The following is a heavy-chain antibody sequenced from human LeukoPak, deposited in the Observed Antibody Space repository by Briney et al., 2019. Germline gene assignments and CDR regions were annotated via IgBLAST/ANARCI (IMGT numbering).Heavy chain of an antibody. CDR3: ARYCSSTSCRHFDY. Sequence: GGSLRLSCAASGFTFSNNGMSWVRQAPGKGLEWVSAISGSGGWTYYADSVKGRFTISRDNPKNTLYLQMNSLRAEDTAVYYCARYCSSTSCRHFDYWGQGTLVTVSS. D-gene: IGHD2-2*01. CDR1: GFTFSNNG. V-gene: IGHV3-23*01. J-gene: IGHJ4*02. CDR2: ISGSGGWT.